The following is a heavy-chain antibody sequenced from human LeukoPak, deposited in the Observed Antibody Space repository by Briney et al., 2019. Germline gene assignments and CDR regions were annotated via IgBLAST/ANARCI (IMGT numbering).Heavy chain of an antibody. D-gene: IGHD3-22*01. CDR3: ARDPYYDSSGYRPSDAFDT. CDR2: ISAYDGNT. J-gene: IGHJ3*02. V-gene: IGHV1-18*01. Sequence: GASVKVSCKASGYTFSTYGISWVRQAPGQGLEWMGWISAYDGNTNYAQKLQGRVTMTTDTSTSTAYMELRSLRSDDTAVYYCARDPYYDSSGYRPSDAFDTWGQGTMVTVSS. CDR1: GYTFSTYG.